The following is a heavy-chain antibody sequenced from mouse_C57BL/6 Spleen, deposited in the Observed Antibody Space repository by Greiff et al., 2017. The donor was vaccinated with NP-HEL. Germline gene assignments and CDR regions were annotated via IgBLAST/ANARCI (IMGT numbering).Heavy chain of an antibody. CDR2: IYPGSGNT. Sequence: QVQLQQSGPELVKPGASVKISCKASGYSFTSYYIHWVKQRPGQGLEWIGWIYPGSGNTKYNEKFKGKATLTADTSSSPAYMQLSSLTSEDSAVYYCARGVWEFDYWGQGTTLTVSS. V-gene: IGHV1-66*01. D-gene: IGHD4-1*01. CDR3: ARGVWEFDY. J-gene: IGHJ2*01. CDR1: GYSFTSYY.